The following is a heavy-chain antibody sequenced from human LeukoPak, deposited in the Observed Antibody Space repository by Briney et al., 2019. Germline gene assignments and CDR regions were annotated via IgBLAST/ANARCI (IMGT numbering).Heavy chain of an antibody. Sequence: PSETLSLTCTVSGGSISSCYWSWIRQPPGKGLEWIGYIYYRGSTNYNPSLKSRVTISVDTSKNQFSLKLSSVTAADTAVYYCARGSGQQEWYFDLWGRGTLLTVSS. D-gene: IGHD6-13*01. CDR1: GGSISSCY. CDR3: ARGSGQQEWYFDL. J-gene: IGHJ2*01. V-gene: IGHV4-59*01. CDR2: IYYRGST.